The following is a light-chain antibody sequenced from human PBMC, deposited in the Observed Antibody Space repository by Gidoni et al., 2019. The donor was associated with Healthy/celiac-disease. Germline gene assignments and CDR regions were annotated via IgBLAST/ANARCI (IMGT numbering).Light chain of an antibody. CDR3: QAWDSSTWV. CDR2: QDS. J-gene: IGLJ3*02. CDR1: KLGDKY. V-gene: IGLV3-1*01. Sequence: SYELTQPPSVSVSPGQTASITCSGDKLGDKYACWYQQKPGQSPVLVIYQDSKRPSGIPERFSGSNSGNTATLTISGTQAMDEADYYCQAWDSSTWVFGGGTKLTX.